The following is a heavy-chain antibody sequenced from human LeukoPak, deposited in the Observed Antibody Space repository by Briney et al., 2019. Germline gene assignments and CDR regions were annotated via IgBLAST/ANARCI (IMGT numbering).Heavy chain of an antibody. D-gene: IGHD4-23*01. CDR3: ARVNENSGPRY. Sequence: PSETLSLTCTVSGYSISRGYYWGWIRQSPGQSPGKELECIGIIYHSGTTFYNPSLKSRVTISLDTSKNQFSLRLRSVTAADTAVYYCARVNENSGPRYWGQEPWSPSPQ. CDR1: GYSISRGYY. CDR2: IYHSGTT. J-gene: IGHJ4*01. V-gene: IGHV4-38-2*02.